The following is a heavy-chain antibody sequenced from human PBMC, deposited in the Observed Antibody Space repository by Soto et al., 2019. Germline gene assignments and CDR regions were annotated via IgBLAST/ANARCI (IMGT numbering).Heavy chain of an antibody. J-gene: IGHJ4*02. Sequence: GASVNVSCKASGYTFTSYAMHWVRQAPGQRLEWMGWINAGNGNTKYSQKFQGRVTITRDTSASTAYMELSSLRSEDTAVYYCARSQSYYDFWSLDYWGQGTLVSVSS. CDR1: GYTFTSYA. CDR3: ARSQSYYDFWSLDY. CDR2: INAGNGNT. D-gene: IGHD3-3*01. V-gene: IGHV1-3*01.